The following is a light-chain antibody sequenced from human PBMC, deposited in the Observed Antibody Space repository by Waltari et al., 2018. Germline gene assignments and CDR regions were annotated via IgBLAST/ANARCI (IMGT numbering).Light chain of an antibody. J-gene: IGLJ1*01. CDR1: SSNIGRNI. Sequence: QSVLTQSPSASGTPGQRVTISCSGSSSNIGRNIVNWYQQIPGTAPKLLIYSDDQRPSGVPDRFSGSKSVTSASLAISGLQSEDEADYYCAAWDDSLGGYVFGAGTKVTVL. CDR3: AAWDDSLGGYV. V-gene: IGLV1-44*01. CDR2: SDD.